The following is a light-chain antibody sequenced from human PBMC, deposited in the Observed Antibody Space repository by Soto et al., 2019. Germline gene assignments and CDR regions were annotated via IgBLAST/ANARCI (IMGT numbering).Light chain of an antibody. CDR1: SSNIGAGYD. CDR2: GNS. V-gene: IGLV1-40*01. J-gene: IGLJ1*01. Sequence: QSVLTQPPSVSGAPGQRVTISCTGSSSNIGAGYDVHWYQQLPGTAPKLLIYGNSNRPSGVPDRFSGSKSGTSASLAITGLQAEDEADYYCHSYDSSSYVFGTGTKV. CDR3: HSYDSSSYV.